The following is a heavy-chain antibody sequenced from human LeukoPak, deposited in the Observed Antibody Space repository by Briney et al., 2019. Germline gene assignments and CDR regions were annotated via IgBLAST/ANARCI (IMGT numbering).Heavy chain of an antibody. CDR1: GGSINGYH. D-gene: IGHD4-17*01. Sequence: SETLSLTCTVSGGSINGYHWSWIRQPPGKGLEWIGNIHSRGSTNYNPSLRSRVTLSVDTSKNQFSVSLNSVTAADTAVYFCARDLTTVTKGKDVWGQGTTVTVSS. CDR2: IHSRGST. CDR3: ARDLTTVTKGKDV. V-gene: IGHV4-59*01. J-gene: IGHJ6*02.